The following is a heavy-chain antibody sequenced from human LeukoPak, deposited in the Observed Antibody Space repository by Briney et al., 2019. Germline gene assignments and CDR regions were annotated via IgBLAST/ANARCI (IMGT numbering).Heavy chain of an antibody. CDR1: GFTFSDYY. J-gene: IGHJ4*02. V-gene: IGHV3-11*05. CDR2: ISSSSSYT. D-gene: IGHD6-19*01. Sequence: PGGSLRLSCAASGFTFSDYYMSWIRQAPGKGLEWVSYISSSSSYTNYADSVKGRFTISRDNAKNSLYLQMNSLRAEDTAVYYCARGAVAIPCYFDYWGQGTLVTVSS. CDR3: ARGAVAIPCYFDY.